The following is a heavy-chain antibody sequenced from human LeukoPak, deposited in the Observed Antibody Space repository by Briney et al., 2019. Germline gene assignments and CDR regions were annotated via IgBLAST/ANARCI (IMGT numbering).Heavy chain of an antibody. CDR1: GGSISSSNW. V-gene: IGHV4-4*02. CDR2: IYHSGST. CDR3: XXXXXXYFGSRTYFFFEY. D-gene: IGHD3-10*01. J-gene: IGHJ4*02. Sequence: PSETLSLTCAVSGGSISSSNWWSWVRQPPGKGLEWIGEIYHSGSTNYNPSLKSRVTMSIDTSKNQFSLKLSSVTAADTAIYYXXXXXXXYFGSRTYFFFEYWGQGTLLTVSS.